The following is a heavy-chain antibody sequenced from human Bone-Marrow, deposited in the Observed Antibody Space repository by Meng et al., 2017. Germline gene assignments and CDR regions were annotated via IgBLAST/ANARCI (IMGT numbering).Heavy chain of an antibody. CDR2: IYHSGST. Sequence: QVQLQESGPGLVKPSQTLSLPCTFSGGSISSGGYYWSWIRQHPGKGLEWMGYIYHSGSTYYNPSLKSRVTISVDTSKNQFSLKLSSVTAADTAVYYCARDRNDYGSHYFDYWGQGTLVTVSS. V-gene: IGHV4-31*03. D-gene: IGHD4-17*01. CDR3: ARDRNDYGSHYFDY. J-gene: IGHJ4*02. CDR1: GGSISSGGYY.